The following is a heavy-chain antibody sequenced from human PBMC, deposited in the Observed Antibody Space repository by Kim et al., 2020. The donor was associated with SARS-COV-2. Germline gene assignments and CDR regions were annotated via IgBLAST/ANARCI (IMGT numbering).Heavy chain of an antibody. CDR3: ARDTPRGMAAGTQSWDYYYGMDV. CDR1: GFTFSDYY. J-gene: IGHJ6*02. V-gene: IGHV3-11*01. CDR2: ISSSGSTI. Sequence: GGSLRLSCAASGFTFSDYYMSWIRQAPGKGLEWVSYISSSGSTIYYADSVKGRFTISRDNAKKSLYLQMNRLRDEDTAVYYGARDTPRGMAAGTQSWDYYYGMDVWGQGATVTVSS. D-gene: IGHD6-13*01.